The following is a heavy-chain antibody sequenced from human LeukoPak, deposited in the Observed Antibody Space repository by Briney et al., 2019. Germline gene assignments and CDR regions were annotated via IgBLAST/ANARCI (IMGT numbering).Heavy chain of an antibody. CDR3: ARAHYDSSGSFDY. CDR1: GFTFSSYA. CDR2: ISSNGGST. D-gene: IGHD3-22*01. J-gene: IGHJ4*02. Sequence: PGGSLRLSCAASGFTFSSYAMHWVRQAPGKGLEYVSAISSNGGSTYYANSVKGRFTISRDNSKNTLYLQMGSLRAEDMAVYYCARAHYDSSGSFDYWGQGTLVTVSS. V-gene: IGHV3-64*01.